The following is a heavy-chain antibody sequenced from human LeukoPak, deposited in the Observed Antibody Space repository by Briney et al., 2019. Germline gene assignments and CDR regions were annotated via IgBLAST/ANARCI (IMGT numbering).Heavy chain of an antibody. CDR3: LRDGYNWYYFDY. CDR2: IKQDGSER. J-gene: IGHJ4*02. Sequence: GGSLRLSCAASGFTFSSYWMSWVRQAPGKGLEWVANIKQDGSERYYVDSVEGRFTISRDNAKNSLYLQMNSLRAEDTAVYYCLRDGYNWYYFDYWGQGTLVTVSS. V-gene: IGHV3-7*01. CDR1: GFTFSSYW. D-gene: IGHD1-1*01.